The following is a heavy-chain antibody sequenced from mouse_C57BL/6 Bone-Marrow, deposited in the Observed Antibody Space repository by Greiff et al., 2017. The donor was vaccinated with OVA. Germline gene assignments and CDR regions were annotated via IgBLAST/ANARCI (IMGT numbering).Heavy chain of an antibody. V-gene: IGHV1-18*01. D-gene: IGHD4-1*01. J-gene: IGHJ3*01. CDR3: ARRGGTGTAWFAY. Sequence: VQLQQSGPELVKPGASVKIPCKASGYTFTDYNMDWVKQSHGKSLEWIGDINPNNGGTIYNQKFKGKATLTVDKSSSTADMARRSLTSEDTAVYYCARRGGTGTAWFAYWGQGTLVTVSA. CDR2: INPNNGGT. CDR1: GYTFTDYN.